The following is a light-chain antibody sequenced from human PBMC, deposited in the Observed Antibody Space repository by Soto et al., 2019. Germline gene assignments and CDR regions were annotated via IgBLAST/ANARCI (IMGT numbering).Light chain of an antibody. CDR2: WAT. J-gene: IGKJ5*01. CDR3: QQYTGPPTT. V-gene: IGKV4-1*01. Sequence: DIVMTQSPEYLAVSLGERATINCRSSQSVFYRSYNKNYLAWYQKKPGQPPKVLIYWATGIPARFSGSGSGTDFTLTITRLEPEDSAVYFCQQYTGPPTTFGQGTRLEIK. CDR1: QSVFYRSYNKNY.